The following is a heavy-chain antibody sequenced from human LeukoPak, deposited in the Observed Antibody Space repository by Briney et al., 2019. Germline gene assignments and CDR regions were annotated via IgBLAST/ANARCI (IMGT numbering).Heavy chain of an antibody. D-gene: IGHD3-22*01. CDR2: IYTSGST. V-gene: IGHV4-61*02. Sequence: SQTLSLTCTVSGGSISSGSYYWSWIRQPAGKGLEWIGRIYTSGSTNYNPSLKSRVTISVDTSKNQFSLKLSSVTAADTAVYYCARGAFDHYYDSSGYYDYWGQGTLVTVSS. CDR1: GGSISSGSYY. J-gene: IGHJ4*02. CDR3: ARGAFDHYYDSSGYYDY.